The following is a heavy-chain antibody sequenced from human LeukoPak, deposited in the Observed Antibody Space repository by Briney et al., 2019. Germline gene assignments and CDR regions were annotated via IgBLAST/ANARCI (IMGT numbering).Heavy chain of an antibody. Sequence: SETLSLTCTVSGGSISSYYCSWIRQPPGKGLEWIGYIYYTGSTNYNPSLKSRVTISVDTSKNQFSLKLSSVTAADTAVYYCAGGLRLEYLYDYWGQGTLVTVS. D-gene: IGHD5-12*01. CDR3: AGGLRLEYLYDY. CDR1: GGSISSYY. CDR2: IYYTGST. V-gene: IGHV4-59*01. J-gene: IGHJ4*02.